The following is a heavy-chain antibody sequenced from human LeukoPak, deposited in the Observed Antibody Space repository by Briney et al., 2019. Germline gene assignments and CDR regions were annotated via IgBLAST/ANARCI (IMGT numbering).Heavy chain of an antibody. CDR2: IDPNTGDS. V-gene: IGHV1-2*02. J-gene: IGHJ4*02. D-gene: IGHD5-24*01. CDR3: ARLGEEMAMVSN. CDR1: EYTFTGYY. Sequence: ASVKVSCKASEYTFTGYYIHWVRQAPGQGLEWMGWIDPNTGDSNYVQKFQGRVTMTRDTSISTAYMELSRLRSDDTAVYYCARLGEEMAMVSNWGQGTLVTVSS.